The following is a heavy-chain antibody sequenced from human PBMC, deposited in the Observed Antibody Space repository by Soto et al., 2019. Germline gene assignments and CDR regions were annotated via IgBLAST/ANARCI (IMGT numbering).Heavy chain of an antibody. CDR3: ARLHNYHYALDV. CDR1: GGTFSNYA. V-gene: IGHV1-69*05. J-gene: IGHJ6*02. D-gene: IGHD4-4*01. CDR2: IIPIFGTT. Sequence: SVKVSCKASGGTFSNYAISWVRQAPGQGLEWMGGIIPIFGTTNYAQRFQGRFTISRDNSKNTLYLQMGSLRAEDMAVYYCARLHNYHYALDVWGQGTTVTVSS.